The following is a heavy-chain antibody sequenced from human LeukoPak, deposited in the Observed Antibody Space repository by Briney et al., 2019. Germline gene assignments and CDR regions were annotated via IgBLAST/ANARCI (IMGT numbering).Heavy chain of an antibody. Sequence: SETLSLTCAVYGGSFSGYYWSWIRQPPGKGLEWIGEINHSGSTNYNPSLKSRVTISVDTSKNQFSLKLSSVTAADTAVYYCARESLTWLQSRTSWFDPWGQGTLVTVPS. CDR1: GGSFSGYY. J-gene: IGHJ5*02. V-gene: IGHV4-34*01. CDR3: ARESLTWLQSRTSWFDP. CDR2: INHSGST. D-gene: IGHD5-24*01.